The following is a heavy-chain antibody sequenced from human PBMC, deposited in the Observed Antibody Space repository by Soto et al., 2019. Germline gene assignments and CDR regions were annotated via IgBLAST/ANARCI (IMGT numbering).Heavy chain of an antibody. V-gene: IGHV3-23*01. Sequence: EVQLLESGGGLVQPGGSLRLSCAASGFTFSSYAMSWVRQAPGKGLEWVSAISGSGGSTYYADSVKGRFTISRDNSKNTLDLQMNSLRAEDTAVYYCAKVGYSGYSPERYGMDVWGQGTTVTVSS. CDR2: ISGSGGST. D-gene: IGHD5-12*01. J-gene: IGHJ6*02. CDR3: AKVGYSGYSPERYGMDV. CDR1: GFTFSSYA.